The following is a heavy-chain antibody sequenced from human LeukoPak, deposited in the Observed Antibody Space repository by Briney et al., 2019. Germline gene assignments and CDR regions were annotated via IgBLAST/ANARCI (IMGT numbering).Heavy chain of an antibody. CDR2: INSADSVE. J-gene: IGHJ5*02. CDR1: GFSLRSSE. CDR3: ARDTVNGPFVISLDL. V-gene: IGHV3-48*03. Sequence: GGSLRLSCAASGFSLRSSEMNWVRQAQGKGPEWVAHINSADSVEYYTDSVRGRFTMSRDNAKDLLYLHLNSLRDEDTAVYYCARDTVNGPFVISLDLWGQGVLVTVSS. D-gene: IGHD2-8*01.